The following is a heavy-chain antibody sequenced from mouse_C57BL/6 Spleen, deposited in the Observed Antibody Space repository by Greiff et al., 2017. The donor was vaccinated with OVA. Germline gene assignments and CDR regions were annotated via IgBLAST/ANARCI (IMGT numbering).Heavy chain of an antibody. CDR3: ARAPYGNWYFDV. CDR2: INPNNGGT. CDR1: GYTFTDYN. V-gene: IGHV1-22*01. D-gene: IGHD2-1*01. J-gene: IGHJ1*03. Sequence: VQLQQSGPELVKPGASVKMSCKASGYTFTDYNMHWVKQSHGKSLEWIGYINPNNGGTSYNQKFKGKATLTVNKSSSTAYMELRSLTSEDSAVYYCARAPYGNWYFDVWGTGTTVTVSS.